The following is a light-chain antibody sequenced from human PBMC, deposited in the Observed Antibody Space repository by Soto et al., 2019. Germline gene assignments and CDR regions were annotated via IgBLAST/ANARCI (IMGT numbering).Light chain of an antibody. J-gene: IGKJ4*01. CDR2: EAF. CDR3: QQRRNWPLT. CDR1: HSVNTY. Sequence: ETVLTQSPTTLSLSPGERATLSCRASHSVNTYLAWYQQKPGQAPRLLIYEAFNRATGIPARFSGNGSGTDFTLTISSLEPEDFAVYYCQQRRNWPLTFGGGTKV. V-gene: IGKV3-11*01.